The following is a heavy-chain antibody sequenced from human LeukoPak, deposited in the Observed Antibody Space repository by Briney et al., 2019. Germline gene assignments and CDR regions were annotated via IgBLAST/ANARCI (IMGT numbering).Heavy chain of an antibody. V-gene: IGHV3-9*01. J-gene: IGHJ4*02. Sequence: PGGSLRLSCAASGFTFDDYAMHWVRQAPGKGLEWVSGISWNSGSIGYADSVKGRFTISRDNAKNSLYLQMNSLRAEDTAVYYCARDLGYGDYVSHYYFDYWGQGTLVTVSS. CDR1: GFTFDDYA. CDR3: ARDLGYGDYVSHYYFDY. CDR2: ISWNSGSI. D-gene: IGHD4-17*01.